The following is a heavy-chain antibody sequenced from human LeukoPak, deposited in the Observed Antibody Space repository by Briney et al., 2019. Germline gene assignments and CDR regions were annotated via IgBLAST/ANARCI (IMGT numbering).Heavy chain of an antibody. CDR2: IRPTDGRT. CDR1: GCTFINHY. CDR3: TRTINSWFDP. Sequence: GASVKVSCKPSGCTFINHYIHWVRQAPGQGLEWMGVIRPTDGRTSYAQNFQGRLSMTSDTSTSTAYMELSSLRSEDTAMYYCTRTINSWFDPWGQGTPVSVSS. V-gene: IGHV1-46*01. D-gene: IGHD3-9*01. J-gene: IGHJ5*02.